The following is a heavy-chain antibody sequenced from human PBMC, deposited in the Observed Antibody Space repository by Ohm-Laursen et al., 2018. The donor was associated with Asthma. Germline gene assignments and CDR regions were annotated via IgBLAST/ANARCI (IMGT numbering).Heavy chain of an antibody. Sequence: SDTLSLTCTVSGGSISTYSWSWLRQPPGKGLEWIGNIYYSGSTNYNPSPKSRVTISVDTSKNQFSLRVSSVTSADTAVYYCAREPTTVAPWFFDLWGRGTLVTVSS. J-gene: IGHJ2*01. CDR1: GGSISTYS. CDR3: AREPTTVAPWFFDL. CDR2: IYYSGST. D-gene: IGHD4-23*01. V-gene: IGHV4-59*01.